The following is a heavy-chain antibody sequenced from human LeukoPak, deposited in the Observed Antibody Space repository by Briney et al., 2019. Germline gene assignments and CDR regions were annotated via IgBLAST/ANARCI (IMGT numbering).Heavy chain of an antibody. CDR1: GYTFTSYG. J-gene: IGHJ4*02. D-gene: IGHD4-11*01. Sequence: ASVKVSCKASGYTFTSYGISWVRQAPGQGLEWMGWISAYNVNTNDAQKLQGRVTMTTDTSTTTAYTELRSLRSDDTAVYYCARVPVSGPGARFDYWGQGTLATVSS. CDR3: ARVPVSGPGARFDY. CDR2: ISAYNVNT. V-gene: IGHV1-18*01.